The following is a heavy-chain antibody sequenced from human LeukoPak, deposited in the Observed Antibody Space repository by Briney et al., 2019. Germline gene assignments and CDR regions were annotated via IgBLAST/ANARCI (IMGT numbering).Heavy chain of an antibody. V-gene: IGHV4-4*09. CDR2: IYSSGST. CDR1: SGSISSYY. J-gene: IGHJ4*02. CDR3: ASASSSWYHGFDY. D-gene: IGHD6-13*01. Sequence: SETLSLTCTVSSGSISSYYWSWIRQPPGKGLEWIGYIYSSGSTDYNPSLKSRVTISEDTSKNQFSLKLNSVTAADTAVYYCASASSSWYHGFDYWGQGTLVTVSS.